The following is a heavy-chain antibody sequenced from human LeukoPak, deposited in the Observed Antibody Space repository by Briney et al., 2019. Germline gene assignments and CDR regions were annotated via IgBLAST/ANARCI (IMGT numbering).Heavy chain of an antibody. CDR2: IYDGGNT. CDR3: ARGGASELYYFDY. V-gene: IGHV3-53*01. CDR1: GFTVSNKY. J-gene: IGHJ4*02. Sequence: GGSLRLSCAASGFTVSNKYMSWVRQSPGKGLECVSVIYDGGNTYYADSVKGRFTISRDNSKNTLYLQMKSLRAEDTAVYYCARGGASELYYFDYWGQGTLVTVSS. D-gene: IGHD2-15*01.